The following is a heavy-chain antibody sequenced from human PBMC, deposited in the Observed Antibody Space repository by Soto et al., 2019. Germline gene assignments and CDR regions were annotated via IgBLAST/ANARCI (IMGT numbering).Heavy chain of an antibody. CDR3: ARALREELPIYYFAS. J-gene: IGHJ4*02. V-gene: IGHV2-26*01. CDR2: IFWNDER. D-gene: IGHD1-7*01. CDR1: GFSLSKARMG. Sequence: QVTLKESGPVLVKPTETLTLTCTVSGFSLSKARMGVSWIRQPPGKALEWLAHIFWNDERSYNTFLKSRLTISRDTSNSQVGLTMTNVDPVDTGPYFCARALREELPIYYFASWGQGTLVTVSS.